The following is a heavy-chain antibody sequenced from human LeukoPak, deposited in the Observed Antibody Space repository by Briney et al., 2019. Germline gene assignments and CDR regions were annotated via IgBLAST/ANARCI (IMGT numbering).Heavy chain of an antibody. CDR1: GFTFSSYS. CDR2: IRSSSSYI. V-gene: IGHV3-21*01. Sequence: GGSLRLSCAASGFTFSSYSMNWVRQAPGKGLEWVSSIRSSSSYIYYADSVKGRFTISRDNAKNSLYLQMNSLRAEDTAVYYCATSETWIQLWSGPYYFDYWGQGTLVTVSS. CDR3: ATSETWIQLWSGPYYFDY. D-gene: IGHD5-18*01. J-gene: IGHJ4*02.